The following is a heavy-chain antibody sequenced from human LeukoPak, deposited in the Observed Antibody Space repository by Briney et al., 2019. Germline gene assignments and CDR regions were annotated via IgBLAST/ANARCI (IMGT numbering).Heavy chain of an antibody. D-gene: IGHD3-3*01. Sequence: SETLSLTCAVYGGSFSGYYWSWIRQPPGKGLEWIGYIYYSGSTNYNPSLKSRVTISVDTSKNQFSLKLSSVTAADTAVYYCARGYYDFWSGSEYYFDYWGQGTLVTVSS. J-gene: IGHJ4*02. CDR3: ARGYYDFWSGSEYYFDY. CDR2: IYYSGST. CDR1: GGSFSGYY. V-gene: IGHV4-59*01.